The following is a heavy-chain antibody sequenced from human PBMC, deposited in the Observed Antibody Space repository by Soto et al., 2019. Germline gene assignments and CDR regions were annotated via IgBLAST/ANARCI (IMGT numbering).Heavy chain of an antibody. V-gene: IGHV4-59*01. CDR2: IYYSGST. Sequence: PXETLSLTCTVSGCSISSYYWSWIRQPPGKGLEWIGYIYYSGSTNYNPSLKSRVTISVDTSKNQFSLKLSSVTAADTAVYYCARFGSSGWGYYYYYGMDAWGQGTTVTVSS. J-gene: IGHJ6*02. CDR1: GCSISSYY. CDR3: ARFGSSGWGYYYYYGMDA. D-gene: IGHD6-19*01.